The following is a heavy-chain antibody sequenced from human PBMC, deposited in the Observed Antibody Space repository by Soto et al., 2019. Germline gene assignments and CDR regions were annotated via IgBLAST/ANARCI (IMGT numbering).Heavy chain of an antibody. D-gene: IGHD5-12*01. CDR1: GGSFSGYY. CDR2: INRSGST. Sequence: QVQLQEWGAGLVKPSETLSLTCAVNGGSFSGYYWSWIRQPPGKGLEWFGEINRSGSTNYNPSLKSRVPMSIDTSKIQFSLNLTSVTAADTAVYVCARVPRRGYGACDWLPIPPYYFDFWGQGTLVTVSS. J-gene: IGHJ4*02. V-gene: IGHV4-34*01. CDR3: ARVPRRGYGACDWLPIPPYYFDF.